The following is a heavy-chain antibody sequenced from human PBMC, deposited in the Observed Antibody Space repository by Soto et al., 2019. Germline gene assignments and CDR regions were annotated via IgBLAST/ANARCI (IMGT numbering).Heavy chain of an antibody. V-gene: IGHV1-69*13. CDR2: IIPIFGTA. J-gene: IGHJ6*02. Sequence: SVKVSCKASGGTFSSYAISWVRQAPGQGLEWMGGIIPIFGTANYAQKFQARVTITAAESTSTAYMELSSLRSEETAVYYCARVQYIRMLSAGNYLYYAMDVWCQGTSVTVSS. CDR3: ARVQYIRMLSAGNYLYYAMDV. CDR1: GGTFSSYA. D-gene: IGHD2-8*01.